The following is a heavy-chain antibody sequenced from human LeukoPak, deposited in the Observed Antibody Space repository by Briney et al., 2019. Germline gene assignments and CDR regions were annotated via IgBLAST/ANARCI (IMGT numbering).Heavy chain of an antibody. CDR1: GASTSTHC. D-gene: IGHD5-24*01. V-gene: IGHV4-59*08. CDR3: ARLSGDGYNSPGHDY. Sequence: SETLSLTCSVSGASTSTHCWSWIRQPPGKGLEWIGYAYHSGSTKYNPSLKSRVTISVDTSKNQFSLKLTSVTAADTAVYYCARLSGDGYNSPGHDYWGQGTPVTVSS. CDR2: AYHSGST. J-gene: IGHJ4*02.